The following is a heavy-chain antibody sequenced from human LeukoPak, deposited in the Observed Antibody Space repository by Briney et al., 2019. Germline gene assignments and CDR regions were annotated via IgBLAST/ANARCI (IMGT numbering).Heavy chain of an antibody. Sequence: ASVKVSCKSSVFTFTDEYIHWVRQAPGQRLEWMVCINPHRGAINYAQTFQGGVTLTRDTSISTPYMELSRQTSGDTAVYYCARDPKPQLLLDYWGQGTLVTVS. D-gene: IGHD2-2*01. J-gene: IGHJ4*02. CDR1: VFTFTDEY. CDR3: ARDPKPQLLLDY. CDR2: INPHRGAI. V-gene: IGHV1-2*02.